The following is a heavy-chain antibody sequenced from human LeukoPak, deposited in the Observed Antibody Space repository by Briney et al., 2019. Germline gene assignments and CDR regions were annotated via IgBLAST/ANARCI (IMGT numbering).Heavy chain of an antibody. D-gene: IGHD3-3*01. CDR2: ISSSSSYI. V-gene: IGHV3-21*01. CDR1: GFTFSSYS. CDR3: ARDHRYDFWSGYYTY. J-gene: IGHJ4*02. Sequence: GGSLRLSCAASGFTFSSYSMNWVRQAPGKGLEWVSSISSSSSYIYYADSVKGRFTISRDNAKNSLYLQMNSLRAEDTAVYYCARDHRYDFWSGYYTYWGQGTLVTVSS.